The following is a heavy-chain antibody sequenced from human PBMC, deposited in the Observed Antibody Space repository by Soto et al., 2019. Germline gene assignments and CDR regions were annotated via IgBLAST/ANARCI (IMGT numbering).Heavy chain of an antibody. CDR1: GYSFTSYW. CDR2: IYPGDSDT. V-gene: IGHV5-51*01. Sequence: GESLKISCKGSGYSFTSYWIGWVRQMPGKGLEWMGIIYPGDSDTRYSPSFQGRVTISADKSISTAYLQWSSLKASGTAMYYCARLAARPGYYYYGMDVWGQGTTVTVSS. CDR3: ARLAARPGYYYYGMDV. J-gene: IGHJ6*02. D-gene: IGHD6-6*01.